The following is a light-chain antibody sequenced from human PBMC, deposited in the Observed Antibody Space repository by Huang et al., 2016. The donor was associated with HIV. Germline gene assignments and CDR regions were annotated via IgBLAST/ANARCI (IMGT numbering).Light chain of an antibody. CDR3: QQYNKWPKFT. Sequence: EIVMTQSPGTLSVSPGERATLSYRASKSVGDNLAWYQQRPGQAPRLLSFGASARAAVIPARFSGSGSGTEFTLSISSLQSEDFAVYYCQQYNKWPKFTFGPGTRVDMK. V-gene: IGKV3-15*01. CDR1: KSVGDN. CDR2: GAS. J-gene: IGKJ3*01.